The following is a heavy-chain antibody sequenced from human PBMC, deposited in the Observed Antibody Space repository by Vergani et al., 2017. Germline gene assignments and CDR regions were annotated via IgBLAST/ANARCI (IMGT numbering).Heavy chain of an antibody. CDR3: ARDTIVVVEAATGRYYYYGMDV. J-gene: IGHJ6*02. CDR1: GFSLSRFW. Sequence: EVQLVESGGGLVQPGGSLRLSCAASGFSLSRFWMSWVRQAPEKGLEWVAHISPDGSATSYVDSVKGRFTISRDNAKNSLYLQMNSLRAEDTAVYYCARDTIVVVEAATGRYYYYGMDVWGQGTTVTVSS. CDR2: ISPDGSAT. V-gene: IGHV3-7*01. D-gene: IGHD2-15*01.